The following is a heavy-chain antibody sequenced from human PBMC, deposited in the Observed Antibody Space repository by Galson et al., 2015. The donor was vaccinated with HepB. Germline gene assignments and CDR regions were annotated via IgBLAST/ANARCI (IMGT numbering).Heavy chain of an antibody. V-gene: IGHV3-23*01. CDR3: AKDRFGGEVYYYYYGMDV. D-gene: IGHD2-21*01. Sequence: SLRLSCAASGFTFSSYAMSWVRQAPGKGLEWVSSISGSGVSIYYADSVRGRLTISRDNSKNTVHLQMNSLRAEDTAIYYCAKDRFGGEVYYYYYGMDVWGQGTTDTVSS. J-gene: IGHJ6*02. CDR1: GFTFSSYA. CDR2: ISGSGVSI.